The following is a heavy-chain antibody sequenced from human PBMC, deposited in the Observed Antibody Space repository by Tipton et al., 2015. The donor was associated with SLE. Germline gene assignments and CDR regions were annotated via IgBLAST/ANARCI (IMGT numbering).Heavy chain of an antibody. CDR1: GITVGTNY. CDR3: ARTAVVIGSRDYFDY. J-gene: IGHJ4*02. V-gene: IGHV3-66*01. CDR2: IYSGGST. D-gene: IGHD2-21*01. Sequence: SLRLSCAVSGITVGTNYMSWVRQAPGKGLEWVSVIYSGGSTYYRDSVKGRFIISRDNSKNTLYLQMSGLRAEDTAVYYCARTAVVIGSRDYFDYWGQGTLFTVSS.